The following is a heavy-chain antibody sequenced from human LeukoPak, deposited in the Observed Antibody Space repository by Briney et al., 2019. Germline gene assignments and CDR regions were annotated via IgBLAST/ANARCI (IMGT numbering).Heavy chain of an antibody. Sequence: GGSLRLSCAASGFTFSSYWMNWARQAPGKGLEWVASINHNGNVNYYVDSVKGRFTISRDNAKNSLYLQMSNLRAEDTAVYYCAREYSSSSGRSFDYWGQGILVTVSS. CDR3: AREYSSSSGRSFDY. CDR2: INHNGNVN. J-gene: IGHJ4*02. V-gene: IGHV3-7*03. CDR1: GFTFSSYW. D-gene: IGHD6-6*01.